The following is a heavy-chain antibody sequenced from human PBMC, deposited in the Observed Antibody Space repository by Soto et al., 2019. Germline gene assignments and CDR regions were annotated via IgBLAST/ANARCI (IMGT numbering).Heavy chain of an antibody. V-gene: IGHV3-11*01. CDR1: GFTFSDYY. Sequence: GWSLRLSCAASGFTFSDYYMSWIRQAPGKGLEWVSYISSSGSTIYYADSVKGRFTISRDNAKNSLYLQMNSLRAEDTAVYYCARVPGLSGRATYGMDVWGQGTTVTVSS. D-gene: IGHD3-9*01. CDR2: ISSSGSTI. CDR3: ARVPGLSGRATYGMDV. J-gene: IGHJ6*02.